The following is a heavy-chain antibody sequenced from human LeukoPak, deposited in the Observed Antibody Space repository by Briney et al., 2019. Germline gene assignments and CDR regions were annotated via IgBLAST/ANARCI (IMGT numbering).Heavy chain of an antibody. D-gene: IGHD4-17*01. V-gene: IGHV5-51*01. J-gene: IGHJ3*02. Sequence: GESLKISCKGSGYSFTSYWIGWVRPMPGKGLEWMGIIYPGDSDTRYSPSFQGQVTISADKSISTAYLQWSSLKASDTAMYYCARLNAAGYGDYRLDDAFDIWGQGTMVTVSS. CDR1: GYSFTSYW. CDR3: ARLNAAGYGDYRLDDAFDI. CDR2: IYPGDSDT.